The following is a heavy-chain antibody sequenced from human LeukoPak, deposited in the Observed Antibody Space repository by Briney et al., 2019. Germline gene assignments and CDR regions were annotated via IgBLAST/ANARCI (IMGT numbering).Heavy chain of an antibody. CDR2: MNPNSGNT. CDR3: ARGPHYYYDSSGYYRRRSNFDY. Sequence: ASVKVSCKASGYTFTSYDINWVRQATGQGLEWMGWMNPNSGNTGYAQKFQGRVTMTRNTSISTAYMELSSLRSEDTAVYYCARGPHYYYDSSGYYRRRSNFDYWGQGTLVTVSS. J-gene: IGHJ4*02. D-gene: IGHD3-22*01. V-gene: IGHV1-8*01. CDR1: GYTFTSYD.